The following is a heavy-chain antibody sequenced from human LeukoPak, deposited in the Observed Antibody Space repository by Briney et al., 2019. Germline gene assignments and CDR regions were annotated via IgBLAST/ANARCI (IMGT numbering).Heavy chain of an antibody. CDR3: VYDSSGYWAFDI. CDR2: ISSSSSYI. D-gene: IGHD3-22*01. J-gene: IGHJ3*02. V-gene: IGHV3-21*01. Sequence: GGSLRLSCAASGFTFSSYSMNWVRQAPGKGLEWVSSISSSSSYIYYADSVKGRFTISRDNAKNSLYLQMNSLRAEDTAVYYCVYDSSGYWAFDIWGQGTMVTVSS. CDR1: GFTFSSYS.